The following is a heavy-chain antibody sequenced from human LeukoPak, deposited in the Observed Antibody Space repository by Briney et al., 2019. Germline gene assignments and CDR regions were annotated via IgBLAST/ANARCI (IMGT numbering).Heavy chain of an antibody. D-gene: IGHD2-21*01. Sequence: GASVNVSCKASGGTFSSYAISWVRQAPGQGLEWMGGIIPIFGTANYAQKFQGRVTITADESTSTAYMELSSLRSEDTAVYYCARDAAYGRGGYWGQGTLVTVSS. V-gene: IGHV1-69*13. J-gene: IGHJ4*02. CDR1: GGTFSSYA. CDR3: ARDAAYGRGGY. CDR2: IIPIFGTA.